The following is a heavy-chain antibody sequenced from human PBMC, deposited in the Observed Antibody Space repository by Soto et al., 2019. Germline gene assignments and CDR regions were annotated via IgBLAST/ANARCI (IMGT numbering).Heavy chain of an antibody. CDR1: GYTFTGYY. CDR2: INPNSGGT. J-gene: IGHJ6*02. CDR3: SRGTPTVDYGMDV. V-gene: IGHV1-2*04. Sequence: QVQLVQSGAEVKKPGASVKVSCKASGYTFTGYYMHWVRQAPGQGLEWMGWINPNSGGTNYAQKFQGWGTMTRDTAISTAYMEPSRLRSDDTAVYYCSRGTPTVDYGMDVWGQGTTVTVSS. D-gene: IGHD4-17*01.